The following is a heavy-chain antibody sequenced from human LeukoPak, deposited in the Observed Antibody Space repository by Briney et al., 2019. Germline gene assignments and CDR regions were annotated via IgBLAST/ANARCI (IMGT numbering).Heavy chain of an antibody. D-gene: IGHD2-2*02. CDR3: ARGPGYCSSPSCYTNFDY. CDR1: GGTFSSYA. CDR2: IIPILGIA. Sequence: SVKVSCKASGGTFSSYAISWVRQAPGQGLEWMGRIIPILGIANYAQKFQGRVTITADKSTSTAYMELSSLRSEDTAVYYCARGPGYCSSPSCYTNFDYWGQGTLVTVSS. V-gene: IGHV1-69*04. J-gene: IGHJ4*02.